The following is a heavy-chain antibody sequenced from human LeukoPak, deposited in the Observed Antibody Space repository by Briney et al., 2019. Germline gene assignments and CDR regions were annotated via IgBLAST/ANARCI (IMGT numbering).Heavy chain of an antibody. Sequence: GGSLRLSCAAPGFTFSSYWMSWVRQAPGKGLEWVANIKQDGREKYYVDSVKGRFTISRDNARKSLYLQMNSLRAEDTAVYYCARDAKLVAAPFDYWGQGTLVTVSS. CDR3: ARDAKLVAAPFDY. CDR1: GFTFSSYW. CDR2: IKQDGREK. J-gene: IGHJ4*02. V-gene: IGHV3-7*01. D-gene: IGHD2-8*02.